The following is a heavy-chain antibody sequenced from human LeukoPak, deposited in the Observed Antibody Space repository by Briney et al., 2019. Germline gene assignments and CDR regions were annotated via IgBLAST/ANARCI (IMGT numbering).Heavy chain of an antibody. Sequence: SETLSLTCTVSGGSISSYYCSCNRQPPGKGLEWIGYIYYSGSTNYNPSLKSRVTISVDTSKNQFSLKLSSVAAADTAVYYCARDGGYGPLDVWGKGTTVTVSS. V-gene: IGHV4-59*01. J-gene: IGHJ6*04. CDR1: GGSISSYY. D-gene: IGHD5-12*01. CDR3: ARDGGYGPLDV. CDR2: IYYSGST.